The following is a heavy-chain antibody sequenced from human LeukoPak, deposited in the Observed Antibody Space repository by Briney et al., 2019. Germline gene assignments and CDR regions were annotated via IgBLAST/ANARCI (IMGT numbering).Heavy chain of an antibody. V-gene: IGHV3-7*01. CDR2: IKQDGSEK. Sequence: PSETLSLTFTVSGGSISSSSYYWGWIRQAPGKGLEWVANIKQDGSEKFYVDSVKGRFTISRDNAKNSLYLQMNSLRAEDTAVYYCAREPYPNYYDILTGYWSYYYGMDVWGQGTTVTVSS. J-gene: IGHJ6*02. CDR3: AREPYPNYYDILTGYWSYYYGMDV. CDR1: GGSISSSSYY. D-gene: IGHD3-9*01.